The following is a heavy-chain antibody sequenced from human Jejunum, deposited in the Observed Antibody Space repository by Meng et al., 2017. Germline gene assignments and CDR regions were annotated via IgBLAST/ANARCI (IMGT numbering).Heavy chain of an antibody. V-gene: IGHV4-4*02. D-gene: IGHD5-12*01. CDR2: IYHSGRT. Sequence: QGHLKESGPGLVKPSGTLSRTCEVSGDSISSTNWWDWLRQPPGKGLEWIGEIYHSGRTNFNPSLESRVTISVDESKNQFSLTLNSVTAADTAVYYCARGVGDIRVGFDYWGQGILVTVSS. CDR1: GDSISSTNW. J-gene: IGHJ4*02. CDR3: ARGVGDIRVGFDY.